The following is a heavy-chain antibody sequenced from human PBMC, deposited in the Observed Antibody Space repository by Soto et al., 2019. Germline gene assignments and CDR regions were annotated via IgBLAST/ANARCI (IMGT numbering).Heavy chain of an antibody. CDR3: AACIAVAGSKSDDAFDI. V-gene: IGHV1-24*01. CDR1: GCTLTELS. D-gene: IGHD6-19*01. Sequence: ASVKVSCNVSGCTLTELSMHWVRQAPGKGLEWMGGFDPEDGETIYAQKFQGRVTMTEDTSTDTAYMELSSLRSEDTAVYYCAACIAVAGSKSDDAFDIWGQGTMVTVSS. J-gene: IGHJ3*02. CDR2: FDPEDGET.